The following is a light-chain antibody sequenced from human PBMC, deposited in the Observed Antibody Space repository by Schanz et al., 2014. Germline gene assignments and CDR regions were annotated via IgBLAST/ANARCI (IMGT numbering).Light chain of an antibody. CDR3: QTWDTGIRV. CDR2: LNSDGSH. J-gene: IGLJ3*02. CDR1: SGHSSYD. Sequence: QLVLTQSPSASASLGASVKLTCTLSSGHSSYDIAWHQQQPEKGPRYLMKLNSDGSHKKGDGIPDRFSGSSSGAERYLIISSLQSEDEADYYCQTWDTGIRVFGGGTKLTVL. V-gene: IGLV4-69*01.